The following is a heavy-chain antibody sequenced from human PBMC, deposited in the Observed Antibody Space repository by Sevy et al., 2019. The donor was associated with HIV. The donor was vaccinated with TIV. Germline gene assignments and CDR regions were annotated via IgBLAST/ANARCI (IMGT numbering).Heavy chain of an antibody. CDR1: GYMFIVYF. CDR2: INPNSGDT. J-gene: IGHJ4*02. D-gene: IGHD3-22*01. CDR3: ARVLYYDSSAYYSDY. V-gene: IGHV1-2*06. Sequence: ASVKVSCKASGYMFIVYFIHWVRQAPGQGLEWMGRINPNSGDTNYAQKFQGRVTMTRDTSINTAYMELSRLRSDDTAVYSCARVLYYDSSAYYSDYWGQGTLVTVSS.